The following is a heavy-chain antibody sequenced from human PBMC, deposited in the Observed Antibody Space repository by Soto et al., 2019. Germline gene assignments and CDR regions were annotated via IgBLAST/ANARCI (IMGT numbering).Heavy chain of an antibody. CDR1: GYTFTSYA. D-gene: IGHD3-3*01. Sequence: QVQLVQSGAEVKKPGASVKVSCKASGYTFTSYAIHWVRQAPGQRLEWMGWINGGTDNTKYSQKFQGRVTITRDTSASPAYMELSSLRSEDTAVYYCARGWYYDYWSGHRGFEIWGQGTMVTVSS. CDR3: ARGWYYDYWSGHRGFEI. J-gene: IGHJ3*02. V-gene: IGHV1-3*01. CDR2: INGGTDNT.